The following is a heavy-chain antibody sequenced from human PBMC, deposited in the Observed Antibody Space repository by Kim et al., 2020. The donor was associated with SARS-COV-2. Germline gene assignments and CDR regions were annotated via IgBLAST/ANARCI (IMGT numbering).Heavy chain of an antibody. D-gene: IGHD3-10*01. Sequence: SETLSLTCTVSGGSISSGGYYWSWIRQHPGKGLEWIGYIYYSWSTYYNPSLKSRVTISVDTSKNQFSLKLSSVTAADTAVYYCARGKEDYYGSGSGWWFDPWGQGTLVTVSS. V-gene: IGHV4-31*03. CDR2: IYYSWST. J-gene: IGHJ5*02. CDR1: GGSISSGGYY. CDR3: ARGKEDYYGSGSGWWFDP.